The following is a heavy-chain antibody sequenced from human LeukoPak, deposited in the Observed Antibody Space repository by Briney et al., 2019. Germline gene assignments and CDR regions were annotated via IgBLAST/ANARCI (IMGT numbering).Heavy chain of an antibody. CDR3: AREERDYFDGSNYYPLFDY. J-gene: IGHJ4*02. CDR2: IYSGGST. CDR1: GFTVSSNY. V-gene: IGHV3-66*01. D-gene: IGHD3-22*01. Sequence: GGSLRLSCAASGFTVSSNYMSWVRQAPGKGLEWVSVIYSGGSTYYADSVKGRFTISRDNSKNTLYLQMNSLRAEDTAVYYCAREERDYFDGSNYYPLFDYWGQGTLVTVSS.